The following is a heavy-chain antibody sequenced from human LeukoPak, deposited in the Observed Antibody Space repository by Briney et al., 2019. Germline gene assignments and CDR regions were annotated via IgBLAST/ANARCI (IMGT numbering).Heavy chain of an antibody. V-gene: IGHV3-23*01. Sequence: GGSLRLSCAASGFTFSSYAMSWVRQAPGKGLEWVSAISGSGGSTYYADSVKGRFTISRDNSKNTLYLQMNSLRAEDTAVYYCASGRIAAAGRYYFDYWGQGTLVTVSS. CDR3: ASGRIAAAGRYYFDY. J-gene: IGHJ4*02. CDR2: ISGSGGST. CDR1: GFTFSSYA. D-gene: IGHD6-13*01.